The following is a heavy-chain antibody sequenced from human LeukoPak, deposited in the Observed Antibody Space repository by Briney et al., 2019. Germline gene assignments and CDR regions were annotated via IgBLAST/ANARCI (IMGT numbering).Heavy chain of an antibody. CDR1: GFTFSNAW. V-gene: IGHV3-15*01. Sequence: GGSLRLSCAASGFTFSNAWMSWVRQAPGKGLEWVGRIKSKTDGGTTDYAAPVKGRFTISRDDSKNTLYLQMNSLKTEDTAVYYCTTGGSKDDYGDYFDYWGQGTLVTVSS. CDR2: IKSKTDGGTT. CDR3: TTGGSKDDYGDYFDY. D-gene: IGHD4-17*01. J-gene: IGHJ4*02.